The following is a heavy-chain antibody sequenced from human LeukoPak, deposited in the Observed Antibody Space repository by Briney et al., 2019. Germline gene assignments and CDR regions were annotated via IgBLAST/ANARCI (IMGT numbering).Heavy chain of an antibody. V-gene: IGHV3-48*03. CDR1: GFTFSSYA. CDR3: AKGATSADCSVLDY. CDR2: ISSSGSTR. J-gene: IGHJ4*02. Sequence: GGSLRLSCAASGFTFSSYAMHWVRQAPGKGLEWVAYISSSGSTRYYADSVKGRFTISRDNANNSLYLQMDSLRAEDKAVYYCAKGATSADCSVLDYWGQGTLVTVSS. D-gene: IGHD2-21*02.